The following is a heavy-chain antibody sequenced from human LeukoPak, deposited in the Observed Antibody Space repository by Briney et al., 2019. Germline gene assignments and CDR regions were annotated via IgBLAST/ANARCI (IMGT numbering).Heavy chain of an antibody. CDR2: ISGRGGST. CDR1: GFTFSSYA. CDR3: ANGYCSSTSCPTGA. V-gene: IGHV3-23*01. J-gene: IGHJ5*02. D-gene: IGHD2-2*01. Sequence: PGGSLRLSXAASGFTFSSYAMSWVRQAPGKGLEWVSAISGRGGSTYYADSVKGRFTISRDNSKNTLYLQMNSLRAEDTDVDYCANGYCSSTSCPTGAWGQGTLVTVSS.